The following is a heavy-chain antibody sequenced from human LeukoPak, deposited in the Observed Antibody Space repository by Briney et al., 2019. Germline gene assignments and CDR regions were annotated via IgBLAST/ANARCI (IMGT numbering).Heavy chain of an antibody. J-gene: IGHJ3*02. CDR1: GYTFTGYY. CDR3: ARGFSPNLWFGETDAFDI. Sequence: ASVKVSCKASGYTFTGYYMHWVRQAPGQGLEWMGRINPNSGGTNYAQKFQGRVTMTRDTSISTAYMELSSLRSEDTAVYYCARGFSPNLWFGETDAFDIWGQGTMVTVSS. CDR2: INPNSGGT. D-gene: IGHD3-10*01. V-gene: IGHV1-2*06.